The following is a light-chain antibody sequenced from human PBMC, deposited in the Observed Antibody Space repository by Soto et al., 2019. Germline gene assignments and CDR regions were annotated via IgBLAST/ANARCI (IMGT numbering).Light chain of an antibody. CDR3: QQYLNWPSLT. Sequence: MVLTQSPATLSVSPGERVTLSCRASQAIGINLAGYQQKPGLAPRLLMYGASNRATDVPARFVGGGSGTDFSLTVTGVQSEDFGVYYCQQYLNWPSLTFGGGTKVEIK. J-gene: IGKJ4*01. CDR1: QAIGIN. V-gene: IGKV3-15*01. CDR2: GAS.